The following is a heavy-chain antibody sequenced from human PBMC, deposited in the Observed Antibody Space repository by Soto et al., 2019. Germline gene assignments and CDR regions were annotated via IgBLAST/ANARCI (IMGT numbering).Heavy chain of an antibody. CDR1: GYTFTSYD. Sequence: KVSCKASGYTFTSYDINWVRQATGQGLEWMGWMNPNSGNTGYAQKFQGRVTMTRNTSISTAYMELSSLRSEDTAVYYCARILRLTTVTSFGYWGQGTLVTVSS. D-gene: IGHD4-4*01. V-gene: IGHV1-8*01. CDR2: MNPNSGNT. J-gene: IGHJ4*02. CDR3: ARILRLTTVTSFGY.